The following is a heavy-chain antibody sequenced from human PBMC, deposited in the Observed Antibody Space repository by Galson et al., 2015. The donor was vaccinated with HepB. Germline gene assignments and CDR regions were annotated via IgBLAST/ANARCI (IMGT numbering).Heavy chain of an antibody. D-gene: IGHD6-19*01. V-gene: IGHV1-18*01. CDR3: ARESPHGGTIAVAGIRDYYYYYGMDV. CDR2: ISAYNGNT. Sequence: SVKVSCKASGYTFTSYGISWVRQAPGQGLEWMGWISAYNGNTNYAQKLQGRVTMTTDTSTSTAYMELRSLRSDDTAVYYCARESPHGGTIAVAGIRDYYYYYGMDVWGQGTTVTVSS. CDR1: GYTFTSYG. J-gene: IGHJ6*02.